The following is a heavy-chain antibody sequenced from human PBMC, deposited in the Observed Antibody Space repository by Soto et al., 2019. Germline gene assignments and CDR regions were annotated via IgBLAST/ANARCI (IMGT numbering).Heavy chain of an antibody. Sequence: QVQLQESGPGLVKPSQTLSLTCTVSGGSISSGGYYWSWIRQHPGKGLEWIGHIYYSGSTYYNPPHKSRVTISVDTSKNQFSLKLSSVTAADTAVYYCARTGYYYEADYWGQVTLVTVSS. D-gene: IGHD3-22*01. CDR2: IYYSGST. CDR3: ARTGYYYEADY. V-gene: IGHV4-31*03. J-gene: IGHJ4*02. CDR1: GGSISSGGYY.